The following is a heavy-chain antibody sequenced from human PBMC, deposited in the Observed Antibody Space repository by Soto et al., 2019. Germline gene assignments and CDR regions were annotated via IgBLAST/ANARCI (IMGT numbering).Heavy chain of an antibody. CDR3: ARAPDS. V-gene: IGHV4-39*01. J-gene: IGHJ5*01. CDR2: MYHSGST. CDR1: GGSVSSSGSHY. Sequence: QLHLQESGPGLVKPSETLSLTCTVSGGSVSSSGSHYWGWIRQPPGQGLEWIGSMYHSGSTYYNPSLKSRVTIHVDTSKNPSSLELNSVTAADTAIYYCARAPDSWGQGTLVTVSS.